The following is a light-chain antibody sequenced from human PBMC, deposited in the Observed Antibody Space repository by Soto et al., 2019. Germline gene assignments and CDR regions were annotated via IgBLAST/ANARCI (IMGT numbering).Light chain of an antibody. J-gene: IGLJ2*01. CDR2: SNN. V-gene: IGLV1-44*01. CDR3: AAWDDSLNGPV. Sequence: QAVVTQAPSASGTPGQRVTISCSGSSSNIGSNTVNWYQQLPGTAPRLLIYSNNHRPSGVPDRFSGSKSGTSASLAISGLQSEDEADYYCAAWDDSLNGPVFGGGTKLTVL. CDR1: SSNIGSNT.